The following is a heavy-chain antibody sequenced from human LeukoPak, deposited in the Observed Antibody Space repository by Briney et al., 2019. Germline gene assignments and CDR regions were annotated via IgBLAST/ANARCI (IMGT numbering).Heavy chain of an antibody. D-gene: IGHD5-12*01. CDR2: IHSGTGPM. CDR1: GFTFSSYS. CDR3: AKIYSGYSSNLVDY. J-gene: IGHJ4*02. Sequence: GGSLRLSCAASGFTFSSYSMNWVRQAPGKGLEWVSYIHSGTGPMYYADSVRGRFTISRDNARNSLYLQMNSLRDEDTAVYYCAKIYSGYSSNLVDYWGQGTLVTVSS. V-gene: IGHV3-48*02.